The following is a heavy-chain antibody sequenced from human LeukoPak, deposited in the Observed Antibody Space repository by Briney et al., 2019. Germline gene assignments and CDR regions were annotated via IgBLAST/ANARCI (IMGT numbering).Heavy chain of an antibody. V-gene: IGHV1-2*02. J-gene: IGHJ4*02. CDR2: INPNSGGT. D-gene: IGHD3-10*01. CDR1: GYIFTAYY. Sequence: AASVKVSCKASGYIFTAYYIHWVRQAPGQGLEWMGWINPNSGGTIYEQKFQGRVILTRDTSISTAYMELNGLRSDDTAVYFCAAKYMVRGIDYWGQGTLVTVSS. CDR3: AAKYMVRGIDY.